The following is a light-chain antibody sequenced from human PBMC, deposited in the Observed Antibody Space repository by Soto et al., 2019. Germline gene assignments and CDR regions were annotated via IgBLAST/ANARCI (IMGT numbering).Light chain of an antibody. V-gene: IGLV2-14*01. J-gene: IGLJ1*01. CDR1: SSDIGGYNY. CDR3: SSLTTSFTYV. Sequence: QSVLTQPASVSGSPGQSITISCTGASSDIGGYNYVSWYQQHPGKAPKLIIYEVSNRPSGVSNRFSASKSGNTASLTISGLQPEDEGDYYCSSLTTSFTYVFGTGTKVTVL. CDR2: EVS.